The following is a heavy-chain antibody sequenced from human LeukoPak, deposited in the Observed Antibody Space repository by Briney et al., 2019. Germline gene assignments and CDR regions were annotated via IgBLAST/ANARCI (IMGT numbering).Heavy chain of an antibody. D-gene: IGHD6-13*01. CDR2: ISYDGINK. J-gene: IGHJ4*02. Sequence: PGRSLRLSCAASGFTFSSYGMHWVRQAPGKGLEWVAVISYDGINKYYADSVKGRFTISRDNSKNTLYLQMNSLRAEDTAVYYCAKDLQRKQQLVTPYFDYWGQGTLVTVST. CDR1: GFTFSSYG. CDR3: AKDLQRKQQLVTPYFDY. V-gene: IGHV3-30*18.